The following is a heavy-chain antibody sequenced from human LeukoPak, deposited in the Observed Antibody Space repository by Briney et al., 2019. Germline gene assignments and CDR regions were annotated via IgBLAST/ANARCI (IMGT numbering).Heavy chain of an antibody. J-gene: IGHJ3*02. D-gene: IGHD3-22*01. CDR3: ARDQWLLVAFDI. CDR2: ISSSSSYI. V-gene: IGHV3-21*01. CDR1: GFTFSSYS. Sequence: PGGSLRLSCAASGFTFSSYSMNWVRQAPGKGLEWVSSISSSSSYIYYADSVKGRFTISRDNAKSSLYLQMNSLRAEDTAVYYCARDQWLLVAFDIWGQGTMVTVSS.